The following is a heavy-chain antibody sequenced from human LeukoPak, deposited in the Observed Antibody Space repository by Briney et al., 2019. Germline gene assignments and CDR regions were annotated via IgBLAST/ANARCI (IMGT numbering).Heavy chain of an antibody. V-gene: IGHV4-4*08. J-gene: IGHJ3*02. CDR2: VFHSGTT. CDR1: GDSLTSHF. D-gene: IGHD4-11*01. CDR3: ARRMAAVTVAFDS. Sequence: PSETLSLTCNVSGDSLTSHFWSWTRQTPEKALEWVGYVFHSGTTNYSPSLKSRVTISLDTSKKQFYLRLASVTAADTALYYCARRMAAVTVAFDSWGRGTMVSVSS.